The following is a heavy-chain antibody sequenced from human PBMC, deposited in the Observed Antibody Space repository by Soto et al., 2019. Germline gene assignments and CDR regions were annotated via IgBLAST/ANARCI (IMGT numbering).Heavy chain of an antibody. V-gene: IGHV4-30-4*01. J-gene: IGHJ6*02. CDR1: GGSISSGDYY. D-gene: IGHD3-10*01. CDR3: ASHRYGSGSTDLKDYGMDV. Sequence: TLSVTCTVSGGSISSGDYYWSWIRQPPGKGLEWIGYIYYSGSTYYNPSLKSRVTISVDTSKNQFSLKLSSVTAADTAVYYCASHRYGSGSTDLKDYGMDVWGQGTTVAVSS. CDR2: IYYSGST.